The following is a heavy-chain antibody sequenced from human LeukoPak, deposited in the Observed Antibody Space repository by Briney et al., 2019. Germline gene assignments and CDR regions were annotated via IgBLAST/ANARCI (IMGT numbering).Heavy chain of an antibody. Sequence: GGSLRLSCAASGFTVSSNYMSWVRQAPGKGLEWVSAIYSGGSTYYADSVKGRFTISRDNAKNSLYLQMNSLRAEDTAVYYCARDFWSGYYPLEGYYYYGMDVWGQGTTVTVSS. CDR1: GFTVSSNY. D-gene: IGHD3-3*01. V-gene: IGHV3-53*01. CDR2: IYSGGST. J-gene: IGHJ6*02. CDR3: ARDFWSGYYPLEGYYYYGMDV.